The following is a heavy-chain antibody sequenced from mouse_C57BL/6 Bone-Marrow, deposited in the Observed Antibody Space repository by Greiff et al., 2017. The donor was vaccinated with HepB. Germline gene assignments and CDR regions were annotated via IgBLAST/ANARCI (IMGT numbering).Heavy chain of an antibody. D-gene: IGHD1-1*01. CDR1: GYTFTDYY. CDR2: IYPGSGNT. CDR3: ARGYYGSSYLDY. Sequence: QVQLQQSGAELVRPGASVKLSCKASGYTFTDYYINWVKQRPGQGLEWIARIYPGSGNTYYNEKFKGKATLTAEKSSSTAYMQLSSLTSEDSAVYFCARGYYGSSYLDYWGQGTTLTVSS. J-gene: IGHJ2*01. V-gene: IGHV1-76*01.